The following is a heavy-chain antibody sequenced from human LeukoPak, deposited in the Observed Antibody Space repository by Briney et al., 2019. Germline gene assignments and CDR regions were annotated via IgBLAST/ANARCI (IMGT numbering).Heavy chain of an antibody. CDR1: GFTFPNAW. CDR3: TAGLGKTDDDS. J-gene: IGHJ4*02. V-gene: IGHV3-15*01. Sequence: AGGSLRLSCAASGFTFPNAWIDWVRQAPGKGLEWVGRIKNYNHRRTAEYAAPVRGRFTISRDDSKSTVYLHMNSLESEDTAIYYCTAGLGKTDDDSWGQGTLVTVSS. D-gene: IGHD4-11*01. CDR2: IKNYNHRRTA.